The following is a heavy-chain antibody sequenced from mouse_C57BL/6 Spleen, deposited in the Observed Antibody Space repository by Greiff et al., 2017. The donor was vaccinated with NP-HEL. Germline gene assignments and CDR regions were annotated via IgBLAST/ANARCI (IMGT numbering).Heavy chain of an antibody. CDR1: GYAFSSSW. J-gene: IGHJ2*01. CDR2: IYPGDGDT. CDR3: AKAGTDY. V-gene: IGHV1-82*01. D-gene: IGHD4-1*01. Sequence: QVQLQQSGPELVKPGASVKISCKASGYAFSSSWMNWVKQRPGKGLEWIGRIYPGDGDTNYNGKFKGKATLTADKSSSTAYMHLSILTSEDSAVYVCAKAGTDYWGQGTTLTVSS.